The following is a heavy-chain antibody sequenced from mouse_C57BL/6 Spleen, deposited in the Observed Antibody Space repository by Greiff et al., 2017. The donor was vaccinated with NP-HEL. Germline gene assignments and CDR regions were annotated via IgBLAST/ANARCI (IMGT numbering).Heavy chain of an antibody. Sequence: QVTLKVSGPGILQSSQTLSLTCSFSGFSLSTSGMGVSWIRQPSGMGLEWLAHISWVDDKRYNPSLKSRLTISKDTSRNQVFLKITSVDTADTATYYCAFHYYGSSYAMDYWGQGTSVTVSS. J-gene: IGHJ4*01. V-gene: IGHV8-12*01. CDR3: AFHYYGSSYAMDY. CDR1: GFSLSTSGMG. D-gene: IGHD1-1*01. CDR2: ISWVDDK.